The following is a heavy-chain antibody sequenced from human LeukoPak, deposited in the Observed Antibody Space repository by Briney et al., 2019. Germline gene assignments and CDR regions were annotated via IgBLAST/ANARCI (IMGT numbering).Heavy chain of an antibody. CDR2: IYTSGST. D-gene: IGHD6-13*01. J-gene: IGHJ6*03. CDR3: ARDGGSSWYDPYYYYYMDV. V-gene: IGHV4-61*02. CDR1: GGSISSGSYY. Sequence: SQTLSLXCTVSGGSISSGSYYWSWSRQPAGKGLEWIGRIYTSGSTNYNPSLKSRVTISVDTSKNQFSLKLSSATAADTAVYYCARDGGSSWYDPYYYYYMDVWGKGTTVTVSS.